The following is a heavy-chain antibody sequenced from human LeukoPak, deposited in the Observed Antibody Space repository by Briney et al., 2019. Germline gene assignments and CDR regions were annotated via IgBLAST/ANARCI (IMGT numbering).Heavy chain of an antibody. CDR3: ARDTYQPGLIDC. V-gene: IGHV3-74*01. J-gene: IGHJ4*02. Sequence: GGSLRLSCAASGFSFSNYWMHWVRQAPGEGLVWVSRINSDATTTSYADSVKGRFTISRDNAKNTLSLQMNSLRAEDTAVYYCARDTYQPGLIDCWGQGTLVTVSS. D-gene: IGHD2-2*01. CDR1: GFSFSNYW. CDR2: INSDATTT.